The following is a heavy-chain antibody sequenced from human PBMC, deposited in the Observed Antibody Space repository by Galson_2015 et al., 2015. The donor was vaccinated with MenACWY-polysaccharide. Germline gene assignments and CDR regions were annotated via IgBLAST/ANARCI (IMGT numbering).Heavy chain of an antibody. J-gene: IGHJ6*02. CDR2: IYSGGNT. CDR3: ARHRPRGNGMDV. D-gene: IGHD1-14*01. Sequence: SLRLSCAASGLIVSANYMAWFRQPPGKGLEWVSTIYSGGNTYYADSVKGRFTISRDNSKNTLYLQMNSLRADDTAMYYCARHRPRGNGMDVWGQGTLVTVSS. CDR1: GLIVSANY. V-gene: IGHV3-53*01.